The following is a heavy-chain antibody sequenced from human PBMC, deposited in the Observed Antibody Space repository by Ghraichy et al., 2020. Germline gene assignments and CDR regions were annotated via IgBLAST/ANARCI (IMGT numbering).Heavy chain of an antibody. Sequence: GGSLRLSCAASGFSFSNYAMSWVRQAPGEGLEWVSAISDSGGGTYYADSVKGRFTISRDNAKNTLHLQMNSLRAEDTAVYYCAKGGSAWSKEGPDYWGQGTLVTVSS. V-gene: IGHV3-23*01. CDR1: GFSFSNYA. CDR3: AKGGSAWSKEGPDY. D-gene: IGHD6-19*01. CDR2: ISDSGGGT. J-gene: IGHJ4*02.